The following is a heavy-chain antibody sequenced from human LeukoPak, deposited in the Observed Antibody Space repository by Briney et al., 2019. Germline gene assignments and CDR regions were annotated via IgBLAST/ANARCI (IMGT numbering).Heavy chain of an antibody. V-gene: IGHV4-34*01. CDR3: ARGPNCSSTSCYVDY. CDR2: INHSGST. D-gene: IGHD2-2*01. Sequence: PSETLSLTCAVYGGSFSGYYWSWIRQLPGKGLEWIGEINHSGSTNYNPSLKSRVTISVDTSKNQFSLKLSSVTAADTAVYYCARGPNCSSTSCYVDYWGQGTLVTVSS. CDR1: GGSFSGYY. J-gene: IGHJ4*02.